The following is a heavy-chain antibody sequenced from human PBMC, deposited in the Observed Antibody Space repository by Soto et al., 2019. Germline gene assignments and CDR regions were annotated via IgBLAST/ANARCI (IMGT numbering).Heavy chain of an antibody. Sequence: QVQLVEAGGCVVQSGRSLRLACTASGFTFSSYSLHCVRQAPGKGLEWVADISYDGAHKYYADSVKGRFTISRDNSKNTLFLQMNSLRAEDTASYYCTRDFTVSSTAFDIWGQGTMVTVSS. CDR3: TRDFTVSSTAFDI. D-gene: IGHD4-17*01. CDR2: ISYDGAHK. V-gene: IGHV3-30-3*01. J-gene: IGHJ3*02. CDR1: GFTFSSYS.